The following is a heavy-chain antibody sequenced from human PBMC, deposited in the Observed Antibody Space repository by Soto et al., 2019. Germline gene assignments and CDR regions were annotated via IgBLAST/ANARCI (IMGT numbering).Heavy chain of an antibody. CDR1: GFTFSSYG. D-gene: IGHD3-10*01. CDR3: ARDYGVLWGAFDI. V-gene: IGHV3-33*01. Sequence: QVKLVESGGGVVQPGRSLRLSCAASGFTFSSYGMHWVRQAPGKGLEWVAVIWYDGSNEYYADSVKGRFTISRDNSKNMLYLQMNSLRAEDTSVYYCARDYGVLWGAFDIWGQGTLVTVSS. CDR2: IWYDGSNE. J-gene: IGHJ3*02.